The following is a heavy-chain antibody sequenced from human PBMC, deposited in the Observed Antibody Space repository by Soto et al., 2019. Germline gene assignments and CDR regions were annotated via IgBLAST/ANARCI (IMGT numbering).Heavy chain of an antibody. CDR1: GFIFSNCW. V-gene: IGHV3-74*01. J-gene: IGHJ6*02. D-gene: IGHD3-22*01. CDR2: INSDGSST. CDR3: VRAIGHYGMDV. Sequence: VQFVESGGCLVQPGGSLRLSCVASGFIFSNCWMHWVRQAPGMGLVWVSHINSDGSSTTYADSVKGRFTISRDNAKNTLYLQMNSLRAEDTAVYYCVRAIGHYGMDVWGRGTTVTVSS.